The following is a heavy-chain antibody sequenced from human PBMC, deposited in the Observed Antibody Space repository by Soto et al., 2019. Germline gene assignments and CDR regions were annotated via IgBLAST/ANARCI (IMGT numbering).Heavy chain of an antibody. J-gene: IGHJ5*02. CDR1: GFTFSSYG. CDR2: ISYDGSNK. V-gene: IGHV3-30*18. Sequence: QVQLVESGGGVVQPGRSLRLSCAASGFTFSSYGMHWVRQAPGKGLEWVAVISYDGSNKYYADSVKGRFTISRDNSKNTLYLQMNSLRAEDTAVYYCAKDGESYGDYGCFDPWGQGTLVTVSS. D-gene: IGHD4-17*01. CDR3: AKDGESYGDYGCFDP.